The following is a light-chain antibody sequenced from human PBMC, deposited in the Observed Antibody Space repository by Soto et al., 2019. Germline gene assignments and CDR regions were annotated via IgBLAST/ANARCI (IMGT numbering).Light chain of an antibody. CDR2: DAS. V-gene: IGKV1-33*01. CDR1: QNINNY. J-gene: IGKJ5*01. Sequence: DIQMTQSPSSLSASVGDRVTITCQASQNINNYLNWYQQKPGRAPKLLIYDASNLEAGVPSRFRGSGSGTDFTFTISRLHPEDIATYYCQQYENLATVGQGTRLEIK. CDR3: QQYENLAT.